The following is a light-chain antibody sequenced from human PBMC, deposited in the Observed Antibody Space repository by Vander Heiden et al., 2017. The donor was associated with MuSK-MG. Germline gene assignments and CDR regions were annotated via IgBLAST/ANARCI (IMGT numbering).Light chain of an antibody. J-gene: IGLJ2*01. CDR3: QSYDNSLSGVL. CDR2: GNK. V-gene: IGLV1-40*01. Sequence: QSVLTQPPSVSGAPGQRVTISCAGSSSNIGARYDVHWYQQLPGTAPKLLIYGNKNRPSGVPDRFSVSKSGTSASLAITGLQAEDEGDYYCQSYDNSLSGVLFGGGTKLTVL. CDR1: SSNIGARYD.